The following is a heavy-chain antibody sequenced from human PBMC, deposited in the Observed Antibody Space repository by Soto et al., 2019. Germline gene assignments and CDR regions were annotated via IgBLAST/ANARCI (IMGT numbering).Heavy chain of an antibody. J-gene: IGHJ4*02. CDR3: GRGGRWLVHGIDY. V-gene: IGHV1-8*01. D-gene: IGHD6-19*01. Sequence: QVQLVQSGAEVKKPGASVKVSCKASGYSFTSYNINWVRQATGQGLEWMGWMNPNSGNAGNAQMFQGRVTMTTDTSISTAYMELSSLTSEDTAVYYCGRGGRWLVHGIDYWGQGTLVTVSS. CDR2: MNPNSGNA. CDR1: GYSFTSYN.